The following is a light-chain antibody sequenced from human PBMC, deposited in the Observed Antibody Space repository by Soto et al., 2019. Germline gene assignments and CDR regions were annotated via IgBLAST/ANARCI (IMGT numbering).Light chain of an antibody. CDR1: QSISSY. V-gene: IGKV1-39*01. J-gene: IGKJ1*01. CDR2: AAS. Sequence: DIQMTQSPSSLSASVGDRVTITCRASQSISSYLNWYQQKPGKAPKLLIYAASSLQSGVPSRFSGSGSTEYFTLTISRLQPEDVANYYCQQSYSSSWTFGQGTKVEIK. CDR3: QQSYSSSWT.